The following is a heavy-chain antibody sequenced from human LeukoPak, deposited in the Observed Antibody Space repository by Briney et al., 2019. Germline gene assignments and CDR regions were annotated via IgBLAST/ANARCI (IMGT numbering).Heavy chain of an antibody. Sequence: ASVRVSSKSSGYTFTSYGISWVRPAPGQGLEWMGWISTYNGNTNYAQNLQGRVTMTTDTSTSTAYMELRSLRSDDTAVYYCAKDYSNLGLHFDYWGHAVLVTVSS. D-gene: IGHD4-11*01. CDR1: GYTFTSYG. V-gene: IGHV1-18*01. J-gene: IGHJ4*01. CDR2: ISTYNGNT. CDR3: AKDYSNLGLHFDY.